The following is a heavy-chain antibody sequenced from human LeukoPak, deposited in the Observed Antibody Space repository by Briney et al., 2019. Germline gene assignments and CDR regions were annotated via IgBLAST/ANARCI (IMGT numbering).Heavy chain of an antibody. CDR2: IKQDGSET. CDR3: LAGGY. D-gene: IGHD3-16*01. Sequence: GGSLRLSCAASALTFSSSWMSWVRQAPGKGLEWVANIKQDGSETYYVDSVKGRFTISRDNAKNSMYLQMNSLRAEDTAVYYCLAGGYWGQGTLVTVSS. V-gene: IGHV3-7*01. J-gene: IGHJ4*02. CDR1: ALTFSSSW.